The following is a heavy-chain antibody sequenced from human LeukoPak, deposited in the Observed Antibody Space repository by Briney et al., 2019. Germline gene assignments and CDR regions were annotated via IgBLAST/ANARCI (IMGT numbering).Heavy chain of an antibody. Sequence: SETLSLTCTVSGGSISSGSYYWSWIRQPAGKGLEWIGRIYTSGSTNYNPSLKSRLTISVDTSKNQFSLRLSSVTAADTAVYYCARGLREFGYYYYHMDVWGKGTTVTVSS. J-gene: IGHJ6*03. CDR3: ARGLREFGYYYYHMDV. CDR2: IYTSGST. V-gene: IGHV4-61*02. CDR1: GGSISSGSYY. D-gene: IGHD3-10*01.